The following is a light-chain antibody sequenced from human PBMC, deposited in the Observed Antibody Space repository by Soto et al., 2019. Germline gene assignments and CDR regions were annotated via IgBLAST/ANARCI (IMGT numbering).Light chain of an antibody. CDR1: SSDVGDYNY. CDR3: SSYAGSNNFV. V-gene: IGLV2-8*01. CDR2: DVS. Sequence: QSALTQPPSASGSPGQSVTISCIGTSSDVGDYNYVSWYQQRPGKAPKLLIYDVSKRPSGVPDRFSGSKSGNTASLTVSGLQAEDEADYYCSSYAGSNNFVFGIGTKLTVL. J-gene: IGLJ1*01.